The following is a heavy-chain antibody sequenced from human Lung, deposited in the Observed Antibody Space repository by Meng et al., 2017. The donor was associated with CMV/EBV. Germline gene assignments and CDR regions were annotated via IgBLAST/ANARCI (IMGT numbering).Heavy chain of an antibody. V-gene: IGHV4-59*01. CDR1: GHPITADY. D-gene: IGHD2-21*02. CDR2: LYYSGST. Sequence: SDTXSFXGNVPGHPITADYWSGTRQPQGKGLEWIRYLYYSGSTNYNPSLRSRVSISVDTSKNQFSLELSSVTAADTAIYYCARDRTAIGYYYYVMDVWGHGXTVTVSS. J-gene: IGHJ6*02. CDR3: ARDRTAIGYYYYVMDV.